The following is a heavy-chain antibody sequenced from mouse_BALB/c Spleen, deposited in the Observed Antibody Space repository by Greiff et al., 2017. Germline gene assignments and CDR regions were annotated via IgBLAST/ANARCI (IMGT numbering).Heavy chain of an antibody. V-gene: IGHV5-6*01. CDR3: ARHSGRYDRAMDY. CDR1: GFTFSSYG. CDR2: ISSGGSYT. J-gene: IGHJ4*01. Sequence: EVKLMESGGDLVKPGGSLKLSCAASGFTFSSYGMSWVRQTPDKRLEWVATISSGGSYTYYPDSVKGRFTISRDNAKNTLYLQMSSLKSEDTAMYYCARHSGRYDRAMDYWGQGTSVTVSS. D-gene: IGHD2-14*01.